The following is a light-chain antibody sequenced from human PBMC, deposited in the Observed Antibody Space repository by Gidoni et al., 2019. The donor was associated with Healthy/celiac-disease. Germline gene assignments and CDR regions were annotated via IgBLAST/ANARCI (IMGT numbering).Light chain of an antibody. CDR1: QSVSSSY. CDR2: GAS. CDR3: QQDYNLPQT. J-gene: IGKJ1*01. V-gene: IGKV3D-7*01. Sequence: SQSVSSSYLTWYQQKPGQAPRLLIYGASTRATSIPARFSGSGSGTDFTLTISSLQPEDFAVYYCQQDYNLPQTFGQGTKVEIK.